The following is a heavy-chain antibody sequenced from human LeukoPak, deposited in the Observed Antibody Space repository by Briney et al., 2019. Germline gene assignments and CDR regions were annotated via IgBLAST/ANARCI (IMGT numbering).Heavy chain of an antibody. D-gene: IGHD2-15*01. CDR1: GGSFSGYY. J-gene: IGHJ4*02. CDR2: INHSGST. Sequence: SETLSLTCAVYGGSFSGYYWSWIRQPPGKGLEWIGEINHSGSTNYNPPLKSRVTISVDTSKNQFSLKLSSVTAADTAVYYCAEGSGVVVAGTRGYFDYWGQGTLVTVSS. CDR3: AEGSGVVVAGTRGYFDY. V-gene: IGHV4-34*01.